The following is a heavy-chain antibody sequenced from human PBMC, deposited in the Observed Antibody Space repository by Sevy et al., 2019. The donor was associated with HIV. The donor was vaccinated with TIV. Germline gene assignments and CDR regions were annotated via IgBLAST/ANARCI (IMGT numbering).Heavy chain of an antibody. J-gene: IGHJ4*02. D-gene: IGHD2-21*02. V-gene: IGHV4-59*01. Sequence: SETLSLTCTVSGGSISSYYWSWIRQPPGKGLEWVGYIYYSGSTNYNPSLKSRVTISVDTSKNQFSLNLSSVTAADTAVYYCGRAVTDILTGFDYWGQGTLVTVSS. CDR3: GRAVTDILTGFDY. CDR2: IYYSGST. CDR1: GGSISSYY.